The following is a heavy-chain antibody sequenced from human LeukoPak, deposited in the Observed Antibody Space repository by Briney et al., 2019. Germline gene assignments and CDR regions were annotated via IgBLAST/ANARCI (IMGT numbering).Heavy chain of an antibody. D-gene: IGHD5-18*01. CDR2: IKQDGSEK. Sequence: GGSLRLPCAASGFTFSSYWMSWVRQAPGKGLEWVANIKQDGSEKYYVDSVKGRFTISRDNAKNSLYLQMNSLRAEDTAVYYCARDRGYSYGYNWFDPWGQGTLVTVSS. V-gene: IGHV3-7*05. CDR3: ARDRGYSYGYNWFDP. J-gene: IGHJ5*02. CDR1: GFTFSSYW.